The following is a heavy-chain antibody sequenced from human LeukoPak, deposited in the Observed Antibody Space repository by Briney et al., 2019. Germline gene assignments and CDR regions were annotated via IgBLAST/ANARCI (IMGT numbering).Heavy chain of an antibody. CDR2: INWNGGST. J-gene: IGHJ4*02. CDR3: ASGRESDYFDY. D-gene: IGHD2/OR15-2a*01. V-gene: IGHV3-20*04. Sequence: GGSLRLSCAASGFTFDDYGMSWVRHAPGKGLEWVSGINWNGGSTGYADSVKGRFTISRDNAKNSLYLQMNSLRAEDTAVYYCASGRESDYFDYWGQGTLVTVSS. CDR1: GFTFDDYG.